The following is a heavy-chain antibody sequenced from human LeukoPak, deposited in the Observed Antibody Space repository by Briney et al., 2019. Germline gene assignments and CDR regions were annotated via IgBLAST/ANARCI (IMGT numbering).Heavy chain of an antibody. J-gene: IGHJ4*02. V-gene: IGHV1-2*02. CDR1: GYTFTGYY. CDR2: INPNSGGT. Sequence: ASVKVSCKASGYTFTGYYMHWVRQAPGQGLEWMGWINPNSGGTNCAQKFQGRVTMTRDTSISTAYMELSRLRSDDTAVYYCASSRPLGEVVVFGYWGQGTLVTVSS. D-gene: IGHD3-22*01. CDR3: ASSRPLGEVVVFGY.